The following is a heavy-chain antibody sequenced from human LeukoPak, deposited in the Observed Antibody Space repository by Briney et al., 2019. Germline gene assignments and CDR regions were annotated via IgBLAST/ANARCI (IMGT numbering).Heavy chain of an antibody. Sequence: PSGTLSLTCGVSGGYITSTNWWSWVRQPPGQGLEWIGEVSLSGLTNYNPSLSSRVIMALDTSKNHPSLHLTSVTAADTAVYYCSRENGAFSPFGYWGQGYLVTVLS. D-gene: IGHD2-8*01. CDR1: GGYITSTNW. CDR2: VSLSGLT. CDR3: SRENGAFSPFGY. J-gene: IGHJ4*02. V-gene: IGHV4-4*02.